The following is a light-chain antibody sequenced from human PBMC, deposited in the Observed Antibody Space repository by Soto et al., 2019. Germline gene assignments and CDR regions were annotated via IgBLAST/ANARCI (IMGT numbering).Light chain of an antibody. CDR1: SSDVGGYNY. J-gene: IGLJ2*01. CDR2: DVS. CDR3: SSYTSSSTLVV. Sequence: QSALTQPASVPGSPGQSITISCTGTSSDVGGYNYVSWYQQHPGKAPKLMIYDVSNRPSGVSNRFSGSKSGNTASLTISGLQAEDEADYYCSSYTSSSTLVVFGGGTNLTVL. V-gene: IGLV2-14*01.